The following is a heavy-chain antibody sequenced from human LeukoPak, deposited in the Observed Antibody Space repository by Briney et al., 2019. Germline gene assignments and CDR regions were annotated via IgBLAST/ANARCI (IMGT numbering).Heavy chain of an antibody. J-gene: IGHJ1*01. CDR1: VVTFSSNY. CDR3: ARGEQQLVLTEYFEH. CDR2: IYGVGST. V-gene: IGHV3-53*01. Sequence: GGSLRLSCAASVVTFSSNYMSWVRQSPGKGLEWVSVIYGVGSTSYAESVKGRFTIYRDNSKNTVYIQMNRLRAEDTAVYYCARGEQQLVLTEYFEHWGQGTLVTVSS. D-gene: IGHD6-13*01.